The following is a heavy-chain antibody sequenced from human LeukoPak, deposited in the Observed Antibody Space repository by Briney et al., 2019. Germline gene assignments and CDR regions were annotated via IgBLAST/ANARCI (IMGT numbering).Heavy chain of an antibody. CDR2: IIPIFGTA. Sequence: GASVKVSCKASGGTFSSYAISWVPQAPGQGLEWMGGIIPIFGTANYAQKFQGRVTITTDESTSTAYMELSSLRSEDTAVYYCATYSGSYYPFDYWGQGTLVTVSS. J-gene: IGHJ4*02. D-gene: IGHD1-26*01. V-gene: IGHV1-69*05. CDR3: ATYSGSYYPFDY. CDR1: GGTFSSYA.